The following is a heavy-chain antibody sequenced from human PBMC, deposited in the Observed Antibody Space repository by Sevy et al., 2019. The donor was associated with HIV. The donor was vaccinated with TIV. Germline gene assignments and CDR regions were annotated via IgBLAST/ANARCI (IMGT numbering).Heavy chain of an antibody. CDR1: GGSFSGYY. CDR2: INHSGST. V-gene: IGHV4-34*01. Sequence: SESLSLTCAVYGGSFSGYYWSWIRQPPGKGLEWIGEINHSGSTNYNPSFKSRVTISVDTSKNRFSLKLISVTAADTAVYYCARHCSGTSCSHAFDIWGQGTMVTVSS. J-gene: IGHJ3*02. CDR3: ARHCSGTSCSHAFDI. D-gene: IGHD2-2*01.